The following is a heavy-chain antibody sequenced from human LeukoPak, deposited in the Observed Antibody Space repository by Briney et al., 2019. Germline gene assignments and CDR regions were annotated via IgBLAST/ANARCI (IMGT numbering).Heavy chain of an antibody. CDR1: GFTFSSYG. Sequence: GGSLRLSCGVSGFTFSSYGIHWVRQAPGKGLEWVAVIWYDGSNKYYADSVKGRFTTSRDNSKNTLYLQMNSLRAEDTAVYYCARGRGGDLRYYYYGMDVWGQGTTVTVSS. CDR3: ARGRGGDLRYYYYGMDV. J-gene: IGHJ6*02. CDR2: IWYDGSNK. D-gene: IGHD2-21*02. V-gene: IGHV3-33*08.